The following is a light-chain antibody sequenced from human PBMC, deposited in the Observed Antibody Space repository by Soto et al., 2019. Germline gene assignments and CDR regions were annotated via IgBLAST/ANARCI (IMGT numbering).Light chain of an antibody. CDR2: GAS. CDR1: QSVSYH. Sequence: EIVLTQSPAPLSLSPGERATLSCRASQSVSYHLAWYQQKPGQAPRLLIYGASNRATGIPARFSGSGSGTDFTLTISSLEPEDFAVYYCQQRTNWAYTCGQGTKLEIK. V-gene: IGKV3-11*01. CDR3: QQRTNWAYT. J-gene: IGKJ2*01.